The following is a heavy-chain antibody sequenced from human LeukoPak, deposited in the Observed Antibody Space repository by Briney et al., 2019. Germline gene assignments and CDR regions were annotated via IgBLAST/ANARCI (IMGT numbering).Heavy chain of an antibody. CDR1: GGSFSGYY. J-gene: IGHJ5*02. CDR3: ARDGAFIAAAGTGTNWFDP. D-gene: IGHD6-13*01. Sequence: SETLSLTCAVYGGSFSGYYWGWIRQPPGKGLEWIGEINHSGSTNYNPSLKSRVTISVDTSKNQFSLKLSSVTAADTAVYYCARDGAFIAAAGTGTNWFDPWGQGTLVTVSS. V-gene: IGHV4-34*01. CDR2: INHSGST.